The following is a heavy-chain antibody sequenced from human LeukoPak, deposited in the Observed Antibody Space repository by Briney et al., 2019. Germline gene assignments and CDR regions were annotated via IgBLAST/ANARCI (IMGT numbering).Heavy chain of an antibody. CDR1: GYSFTSYA. CDR3: SRSRIAVAGTPVDY. V-gene: IGHV7-4-1*02. J-gene: IGHJ4*02. CDR2: INTDSGNP. D-gene: IGHD6-19*01. Sequence: GSVKVSCKASGYSFTSYAMNWVRQAPGQGLEYMGWINTDSGNPSYAQGFTGRFVFSLDTSVSTAYLQISSIKSEDTAVYYCSRSRIAVAGTPVDYWGQGTQVTVSS.